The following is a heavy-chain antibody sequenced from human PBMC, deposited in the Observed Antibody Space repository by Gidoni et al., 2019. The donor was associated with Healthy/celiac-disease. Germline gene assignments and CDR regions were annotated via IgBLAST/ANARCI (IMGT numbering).Heavy chain of an antibody. CDR1: GESFSGYS. V-gene: IGHV4-34*01. Sequence: QVQLQQWGAGLLKPSETLSLTCAVYGESFSGYSWSWIRQPPGKGREWIGEINHSGSTNYNPSLKSRVTISVDTSKNQFSLKLSSVTAADTAVYYCARSRRKAYSSSWYGASIDYWGQGTLVTVSS. CDR3: ARSRRKAYSSSWYGASIDY. J-gene: IGHJ4*02. CDR2: INHSGST. D-gene: IGHD6-13*01.